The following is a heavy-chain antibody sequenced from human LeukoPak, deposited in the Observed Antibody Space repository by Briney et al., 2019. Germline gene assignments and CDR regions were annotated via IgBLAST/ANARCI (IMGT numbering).Heavy chain of an antibody. CDR2: IYCSGST. V-gene: IGHV4-39*02. J-gene: IGHJ4*02. CDR3: ATEDVVVPTAAQRPLDY. CDR1: GGSIRNSNFF. D-gene: IGHD2-2*01. Sequence: SETLSLTCTVSGGSIRNSNFFWGWIRQPPGKGLEWIGSIYCSGSTYYNASLKSRLSISVDTSKNQFSLKVTSVTAADTAVYYCATEDVVVPTAAQRPLDYWGQGTLVTVSS.